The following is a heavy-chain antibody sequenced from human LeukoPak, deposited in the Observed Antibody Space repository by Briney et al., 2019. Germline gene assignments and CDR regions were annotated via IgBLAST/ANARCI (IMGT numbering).Heavy chain of an antibody. V-gene: IGHV3-74*01. Sequence: PGGSLRLSCAASGFTFSIYWMHWVRQAPGKGLVWVSHINSDGSSTSYADSVKGRFTISRDNAGNTLYLQMNSLRAEDTAVYYCAKTSYNEDNWFDPWGQGTLVTVSS. J-gene: IGHJ5*02. CDR1: GFTFSIYW. D-gene: IGHD5-24*01. CDR3: AKTSYNEDNWFDP. CDR2: INSDGSST.